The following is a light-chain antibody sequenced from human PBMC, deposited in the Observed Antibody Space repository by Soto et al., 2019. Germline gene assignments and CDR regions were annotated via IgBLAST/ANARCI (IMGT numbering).Light chain of an antibody. V-gene: IGLV2-23*03. CDR2: EGS. CDR1: SSDVGSYNL. Sequence: QSALTQPASVSGSPGQSITISCTGTSSDVGSYNLVSWYQQHPGKAPKLMSYEGSKRPSGVSNRFSGSKSGNTASLTISGFRAEDEADYYCCSYAGSSTFDFGTGTKVTVL. J-gene: IGLJ1*01. CDR3: CSYAGSSTFD.